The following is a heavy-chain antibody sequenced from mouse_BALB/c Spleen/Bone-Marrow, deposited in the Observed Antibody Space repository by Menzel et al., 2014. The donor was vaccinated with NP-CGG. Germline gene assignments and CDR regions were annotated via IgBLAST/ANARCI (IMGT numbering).Heavy chain of an antibody. CDR2: IYPGDGDT. J-gene: IGHJ2*01. V-gene: IGHV1-80*01. CDR3: AFGNYDFDY. CDR1: GYAFSSYC. Sequence: QVHVKQSGAELVRPGSSVKISCKATGYAFSSYCMNWVKQRPGQGLEWIGQIYPGDGDTNYSGKFKGKATLTADESSSTAYMQLSSLTSEDSAVYFCAFGNYDFDYWGQGTTLTVSS. D-gene: IGHD2-1*01.